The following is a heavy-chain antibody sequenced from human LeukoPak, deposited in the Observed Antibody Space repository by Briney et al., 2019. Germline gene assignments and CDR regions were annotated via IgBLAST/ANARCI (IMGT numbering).Heavy chain of an antibody. CDR2: IFLDGSDK. Sequence: SGRSLRLSCAASGFTFSNYDMHWVRQAPGKGLEWVAVIFLDGSDKYYVDSVKGRFTISRDNSENTLYLQLNSLRAEGTAVYYCAPTGKVTVGIGYWGQGTLVTVSS. CDR3: APTGKVTVGIGY. V-gene: IGHV3-30*03. J-gene: IGHJ4*02. CDR1: GFTFSNYD. D-gene: IGHD2-21*02.